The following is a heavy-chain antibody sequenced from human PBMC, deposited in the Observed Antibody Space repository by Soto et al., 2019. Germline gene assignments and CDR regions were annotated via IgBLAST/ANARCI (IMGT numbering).Heavy chain of an antibody. CDR1: GGTFSSYV. CDR3: ARGGYSGSYFDY. D-gene: IGHD5-12*01. J-gene: IGHJ4*02. CDR2: IIPIFGTA. V-gene: IGHV1-69*01. Sequence: QVQLVQSGAEVKKPGSSVKVSCKASGGTFSSYVISWVRQAPGQGLEWMGDIIPIFGTAKYAQKFQGRVTITADESTSTDYMELSRLRSEDTAVYYYARGGYSGSYFDYWGQGTLVTVSS.